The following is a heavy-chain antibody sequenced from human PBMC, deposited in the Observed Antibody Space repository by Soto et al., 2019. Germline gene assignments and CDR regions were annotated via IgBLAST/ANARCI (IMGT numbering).Heavy chain of an antibody. J-gene: IGHJ6*02. CDR2: IDPSDSYT. D-gene: IGHD5-12*01. CDR1: GYSFTSYW. CDR3: ARVSRRDGYNWIGYYYYYGMDV. V-gene: IGHV5-10-1*01. Sequence: ESLKISCKGSGYSFTSYWISWVRQMPGKGLEWMGRIDPSDSYTNYSPSFQGHVTISADKSISTAYLQWSSLKASDTAMYYCARVSRRDGYNWIGYYYYYGMDVWGQGTTVTVSS.